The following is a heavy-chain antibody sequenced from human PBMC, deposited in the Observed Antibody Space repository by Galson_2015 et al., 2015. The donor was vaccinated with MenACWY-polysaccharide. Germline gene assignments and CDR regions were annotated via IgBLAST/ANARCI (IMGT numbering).Heavy chain of an antibody. D-gene: IGHD1-26*01. CDR3: AKGGREVDNWLDP. V-gene: IGHV3-23*01. CDR1: GFTFSSYV. CDR2: ITDSGSCT. J-gene: IGHJ5*02. Sequence: SLRLSCAVSGFTFSSYVMSWVRQAPGRGLEWVSSITDSGSCTYYVDSVKGRFTISRDNSKNTLFLQMNSLRADDTAVYYCAKGGREVDNWLDPWGQGALVTVSS.